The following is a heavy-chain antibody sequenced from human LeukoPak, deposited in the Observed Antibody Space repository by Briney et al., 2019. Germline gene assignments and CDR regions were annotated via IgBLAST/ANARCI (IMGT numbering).Heavy chain of an antibody. CDR2: ISASGGIT. J-gene: IGHJ4*02. Sequence: PGGSLRLSCVASGFTFSRHGMTWFRQAPGKGLEWVSGISASGGITYHADSVKGRSTMSRDNSKNTVYLQMNSLRAEDTAVYYCAKGNYGEKIDYWGQGTLVTVSS. D-gene: IGHD4-17*01. CDR1: GFTFSRHG. V-gene: IGHV3-23*01. CDR3: AKGNYGEKIDY.